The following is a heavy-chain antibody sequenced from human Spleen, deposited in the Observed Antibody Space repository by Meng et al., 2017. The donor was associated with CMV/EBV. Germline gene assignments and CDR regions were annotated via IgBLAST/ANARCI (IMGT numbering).Heavy chain of an antibody. CDR2: ISYDGSNK. J-gene: IGHJ3*02. V-gene: IGHV3-30*04. D-gene: IGHD6-13*01. CDR3: AELYSSAFDI. Sequence: GESLKISCAASGFTFSSYAMHWVRQAPGKGLEWVAVISYDGSNKYYADSVKGRFTISRDNSKNTLYLQMNSLRAEDTAVYYCAELYSSAFDIWGQGTMVTVSS. CDR1: GFTFSSYA.